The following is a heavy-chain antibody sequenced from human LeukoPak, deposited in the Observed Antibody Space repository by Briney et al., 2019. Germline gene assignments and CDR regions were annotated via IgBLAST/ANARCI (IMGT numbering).Heavy chain of an antibody. J-gene: IGHJ4*02. CDR3: ARVHYDSSGYRKFDY. V-gene: IGHV4-59*01. D-gene: IGHD3-22*01. CDR1: GGSISSYY. Sequence: SETLSLTCTVSGGSISSYYWSWIRQPPGKGLEWIGYISYSGSTNYNPSLKSRVTISVDTSKNQFSLKLSSVTAADTAVYYCARVHYDSSGYRKFDYWGQGTLVTVSS. CDR2: ISYSGST.